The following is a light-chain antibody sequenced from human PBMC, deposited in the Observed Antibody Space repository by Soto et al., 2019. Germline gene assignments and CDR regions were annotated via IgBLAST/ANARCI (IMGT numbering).Light chain of an antibody. Sequence: QSALTQPASVSGSPGQSITISCTGSSSDIGNYNYVSWYQQHPGIAPKLIIFEVSNRPSGVSHRFSGSKSGNTASLTISGLQADDEAYYYCSSYTVTSTWVFGGGTKLTVL. V-gene: IGLV2-14*01. CDR3: SSYTVTSTWV. CDR2: EVS. CDR1: SSDIGNYNY. J-gene: IGLJ3*02.